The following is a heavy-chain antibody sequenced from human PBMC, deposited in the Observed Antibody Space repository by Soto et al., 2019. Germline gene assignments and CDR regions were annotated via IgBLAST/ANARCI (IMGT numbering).Heavy chain of an antibody. D-gene: IGHD3-22*01. CDR3: AKGHYYYDSSGYSDY. Sequence: PGGSLRLSCAASGFNFSTENMHWVRQAPGKGLQWVAIVLYDETKKFYADSVTGRFTISRDNSKNTLYLQMNSLRAEDTAVYYCAKGHYYYDSSGYSDYWGQGTLVTVSS. CDR1: GFNFSTEN. V-gene: IGHV3-30*18. J-gene: IGHJ4*02. CDR2: VLYDETKK.